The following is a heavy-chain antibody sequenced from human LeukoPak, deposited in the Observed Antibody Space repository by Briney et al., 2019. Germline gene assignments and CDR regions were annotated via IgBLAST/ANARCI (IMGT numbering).Heavy chain of an antibody. CDR3: AKVDGGYCSGGSCFGAFDI. J-gene: IGHJ3*02. CDR1: GFTFDDYA. D-gene: IGHD2-15*01. CDR2: ISGDGGST. V-gene: IGHV3-43*02. Sequence: GGSLRLSCAASGFTFDDYAMHWVRQAPGKGLEWVSLISGDGGSTYYADSVKGRFTISRDNSKDSLYLQMNSLRTEDTALYYWAKVDGGYCSGGSCFGAFDILGQGTMVTVSS.